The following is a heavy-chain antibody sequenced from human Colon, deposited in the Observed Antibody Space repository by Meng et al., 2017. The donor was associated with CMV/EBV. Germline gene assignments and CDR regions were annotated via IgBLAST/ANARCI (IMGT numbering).Heavy chain of an antibody. CDR3: ARLRLRGSGSHPFDP. V-gene: IGHV5-51*01. CDR1: GYNFANSW. CDR2: IYPGDSDS. D-gene: IGHD3-22*01. J-gene: IGHJ5*02. Sequence: SGYNFANSWIGWVRQMPGKGLEWMGMIYPGDSDSRYSPSFDGQVTFSADVSISTAYLQWSSLMASDTAMYFCARLRLRGSGSHPFDPWGQGTRVTVSS.